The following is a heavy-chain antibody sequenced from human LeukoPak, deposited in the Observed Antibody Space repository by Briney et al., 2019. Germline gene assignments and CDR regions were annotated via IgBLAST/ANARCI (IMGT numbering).Heavy chain of an antibody. J-gene: IGHJ4*02. CDR1: GFTFSSYS. CDR2: ISSSSSTI. Sequence: PGGSLKLSCAASGFTFSSYSMNWVRQAPGKGLEWVSYISSSSSTIYYADSAKGRFTISRDNAKNSLYLQMNSLRAEDTAVYYCARGDGYKLNDYWGQGTLVTVSS. D-gene: IGHD5-24*01. V-gene: IGHV3-48*01. CDR3: ARGDGYKLNDY.